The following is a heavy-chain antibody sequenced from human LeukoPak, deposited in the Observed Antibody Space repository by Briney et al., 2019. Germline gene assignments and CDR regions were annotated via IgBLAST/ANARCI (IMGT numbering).Heavy chain of an antibody. CDR2: INPNSGGT. J-gene: IGHJ5*02. D-gene: IGHD5-12*01. CDR3: ARVRLRSPGWFDP. Sequence: ASVKVSCKASGYTFTGYYMHWVRQAPGQGLEWMGWINPNSGGTNYAQKFQGRVTMTGDTSISTAYMELSRLRSDDTAVYYCARVRLRSPGWFDPWGQGTLITVSS. CDR1: GYTFTGYY. V-gene: IGHV1-2*02.